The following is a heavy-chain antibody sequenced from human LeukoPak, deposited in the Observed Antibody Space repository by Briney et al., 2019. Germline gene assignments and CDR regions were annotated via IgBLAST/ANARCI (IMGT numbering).Heavy chain of an antibody. V-gene: IGHV3-23*01. Sequence: PGGSLRLSCAATGFTFSSYAMSWVRQAPGKGLEWVSAISGSGGSTYYADSVKGRFTISRGNSKNTLYLQMNSLRAEDTAVYYCARGGCSSTSCYVYYYYYGMDVWGQGTTVTVSS. D-gene: IGHD2-2*01. CDR2: ISGSGGST. J-gene: IGHJ6*02. CDR3: ARGGCSSTSCYVYYYYYGMDV. CDR1: GFTFSSYA.